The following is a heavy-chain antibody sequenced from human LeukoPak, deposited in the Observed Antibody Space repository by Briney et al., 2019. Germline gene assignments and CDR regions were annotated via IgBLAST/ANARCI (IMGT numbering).Heavy chain of an antibody. CDR2: ISSSSSYI. Sequence: GSLRLSCAASGFPFSSYSMNWVRPAPGKGLEWVSSISSSSSYIYYADSVKGRFTISRDNAKNSLYLQMNSLRAEDTAVYYCARAAFYYDSSGYNYWGQGTLVTVSS. V-gene: IGHV3-21*01. J-gene: IGHJ4*02. D-gene: IGHD3-22*01. CDR3: ARAAFYYDSSGYNY. CDR1: GFPFSSYS.